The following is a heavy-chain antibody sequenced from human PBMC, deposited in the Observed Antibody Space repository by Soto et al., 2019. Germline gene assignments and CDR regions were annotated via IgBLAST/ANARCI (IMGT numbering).Heavy chain of an antibody. CDR3: ARDDRFLGRRDFDL. CDR1: GFTFSTFA. V-gene: IGHV3-23*01. J-gene: IGHJ2*01. Sequence: EEQLLESGGRLVQPGGSLRLSCAVSGFTFSTFAISWVRQAPGKGLEWVSAITGPYESTYYADSVKGRFTISRDNSNNTLFLQMNSLRTEDSAVYYCARDDRFLGRRDFDLWGRGTLVTVSS. CDR2: ITGPYEST. D-gene: IGHD3-3*01.